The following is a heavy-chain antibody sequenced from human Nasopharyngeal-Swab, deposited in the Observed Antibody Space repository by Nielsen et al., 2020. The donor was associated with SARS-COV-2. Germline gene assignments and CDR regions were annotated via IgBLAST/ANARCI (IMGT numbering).Heavy chain of an antibody. J-gene: IGHJ6*03. V-gene: IGHV4-59*01. Sequence: GSLRLSCTVSGGSISSYYWSWIRQPPGKGLEWIGYIYYSGSTNYNPSLKSRVTISVDTSKNQFSLKLSSVTAADTAVYYCARVRYGDSTGYYYYYMDVWGKGTTVTVSS. CDR2: IYYSGST. CDR3: ARVRYGDSTGYYYYYMDV. CDR1: GGSISSYY. D-gene: IGHD4-17*01.